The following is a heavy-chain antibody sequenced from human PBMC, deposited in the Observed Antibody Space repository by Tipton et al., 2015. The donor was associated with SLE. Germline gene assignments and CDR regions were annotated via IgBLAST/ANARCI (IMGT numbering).Heavy chain of an antibody. Sequence: TLSLTCTVSGGSISSSSYYWGWIRQPPGKGLKWIGSIYYSGSTYYNPSLKSRVTISVDTPKNQFSLKLSSVTAADTAVYYCARNIWSGYRAYYCDYWGQGTLGSVSS. V-gene: IGHV4-39*01. CDR1: GGSISSSSYY. D-gene: IGHD3-3*01. CDR2: IYYSGST. J-gene: IGHJ4*02. CDR3: ARNIWSGYRAYYCDY.